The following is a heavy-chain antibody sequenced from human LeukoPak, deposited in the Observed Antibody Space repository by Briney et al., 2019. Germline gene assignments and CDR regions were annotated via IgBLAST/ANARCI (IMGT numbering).Heavy chain of an antibody. D-gene: IGHD2/OR15-2a*01. CDR2: IYPGDSDT. J-gene: IGHJ4*01. V-gene: IGHV5-51*01. CDR1: GYTFTNYW. CDR3: ARAGYSNRWDGVDY. Sequence: GESLKSSCKGAGYTFTNYWIGWVRQMPGKGLEFMGIIYPGDSDTRYSPSFQGQVTISVDKSINTAYLQWSSLNASDSAMYYCARAGYSNRWDGVDYWGHGNLVTASS.